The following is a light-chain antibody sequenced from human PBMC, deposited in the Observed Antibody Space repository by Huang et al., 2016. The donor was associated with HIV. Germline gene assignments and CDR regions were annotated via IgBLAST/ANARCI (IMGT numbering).Light chain of an antibody. J-gene: IGKJ2*01. Sequence: EIVLTQSPATLFLSQGDRATLSCRASQSVENSLAWYQQKPGQPPRLLMYDASIRATGIPARCSGSGSGTDFTLTINSLEPDDFAVYYCQQRSKWPPVYTFGQGTKLEIK. CDR1: QSVENS. CDR3: QQRSKWPPVYT. V-gene: IGKV3-11*01. CDR2: DAS.